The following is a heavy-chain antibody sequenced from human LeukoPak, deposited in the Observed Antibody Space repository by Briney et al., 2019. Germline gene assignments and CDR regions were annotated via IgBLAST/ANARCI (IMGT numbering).Heavy chain of an antibody. D-gene: IGHD3-22*01. Sequence: PGGSLRLSCAASGFTFRTYWLSWVRQAPGRGLEWVANIKQDGGEENYVDSVKGRFTISRDNSKNTLYLQMNSLRAEDTAVYYCARQPDSSGYYHAHYGMDVWGQGTTVTVSS. V-gene: IGHV3-7*01. CDR2: IKQDGGEE. CDR3: ARQPDSSGYYHAHYGMDV. CDR1: GFTFRTYW. J-gene: IGHJ6*02.